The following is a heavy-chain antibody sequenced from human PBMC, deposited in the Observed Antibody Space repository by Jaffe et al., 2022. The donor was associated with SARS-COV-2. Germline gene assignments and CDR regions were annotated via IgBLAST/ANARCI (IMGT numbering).Heavy chain of an antibody. CDR2: ITIGSGNT. CDR1: GYTFTKYA. D-gene: IGHD3-10*01. Sequence: QVHLAQSGAEVKKPGASVKLSCKASGYTFTKYAIHWVRQAPGQGLEWMGWITIGSGNTKYSRKFQGRVTITMDTSASTVYMEVYSLRSEDRAVYYCQVPSLGLWGQGTRVTVSS. V-gene: IGHV1-3*04. CDR3: QVPSLGL. J-gene: IGHJ4*02.